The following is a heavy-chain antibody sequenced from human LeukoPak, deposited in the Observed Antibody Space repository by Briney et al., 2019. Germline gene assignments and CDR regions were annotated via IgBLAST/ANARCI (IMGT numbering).Heavy chain of an antibody. Sequence: SETLSLTCAVYGGSFCGYYWSWIRQPPGKGLEWIGENNHSGGTNYNPSLKSRVTISEDTSQNQFSVKSSSVTAGDTAVYYCARGLVGLDYWGQGTLVTVSS. J-gene: IGHJ4*02. CDR1: GGSFCGYY. V-gene: IGHV4-34*01. CDR2: NNHSGGT. D-gene: IGHD2-21*01. CDR3: ARGLVGLDY.